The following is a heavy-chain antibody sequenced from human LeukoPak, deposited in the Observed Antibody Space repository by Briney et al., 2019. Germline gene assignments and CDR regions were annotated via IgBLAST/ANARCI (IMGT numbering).Heavy chain of an antibody. CDR3: ARGPIVPYWYFDL. Sequence: ASVTVSCKASGYTFTSYAMHWVRQAPGQRLEWMGWINAGNGNTKYSQEFQGRVTITRDTSASTAYMELSSLRSEDMAVYYCARGPIVPYWYFDLWGRGTLVTVSS. J-gene: IGHJ2*01. CDR1: GYTFTSYA. V-gene: IGHV1-3*03. D-gene: IGHD2-2*01. CDR2: INAGNGNT.